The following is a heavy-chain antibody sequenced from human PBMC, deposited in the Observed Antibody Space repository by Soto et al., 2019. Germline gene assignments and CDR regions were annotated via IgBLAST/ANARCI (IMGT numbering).Heavy chain of an antibody. CDR2: SNTDGRTT. CDR3: ARVMSGGYDFNF. J-gene: IGHJ4*02. D-gene: IGHD5-12*01. CDR1: GFTLSSYW. Sequence: EVQLEESGGGLVQPGGSLRLSCAASGFTLSSYWMHWVRQAPGKGLVWVSRSNTDGRTTSHADSVEGRFTISRDNAKNTLYLEMNDLRVEDTAVYYCARVMSGGYDFNFGGQGTLVTVSS. V-gene: IGHV3-74*01.